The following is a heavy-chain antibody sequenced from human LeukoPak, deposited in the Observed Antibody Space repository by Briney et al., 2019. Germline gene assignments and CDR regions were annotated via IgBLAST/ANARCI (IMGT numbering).Heavy chain of an antibody. CDR1: GFTVSNNY. D-gene: IGHD5-18*01. Sequence: GGSLRLSCAASGFTVSNNYMSWVRQAPGKGLEWVSVIYSGGSTYYADSVKGRFTIPRDNSKNTLYLQMNSLRIEDTAVYYCTKDRSYGRSYFDYWGQGTLVTVAS. J-gene: IGHJ4*02. CDR3: TKDRSYGRSYFDY. CDR2: IYSGGST. V-gene: IGHV3-66*02.